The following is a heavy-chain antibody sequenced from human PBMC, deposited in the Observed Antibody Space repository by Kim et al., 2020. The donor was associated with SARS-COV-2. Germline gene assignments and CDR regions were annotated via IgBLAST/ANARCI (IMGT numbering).Heavy chain of an antibody. D-gene: IGHD7-27*01. Sequence: SVKVSCKASGGTFSSYAISWVRQAPGQGLEWMGRIIPILGIANYAQKFQGRVTITADKSTSTAYMELSSLRSEDTAVYYCARGPPENWGQGYWFDPWGQGTLVTVSS. CDR3: ARGPPENWGQGYWFDP. CDR2: IIPILGIA. V-gene: IGHV1-69*04. J-gene: IGHJ5*02. CDR1: GGTFSSYA.